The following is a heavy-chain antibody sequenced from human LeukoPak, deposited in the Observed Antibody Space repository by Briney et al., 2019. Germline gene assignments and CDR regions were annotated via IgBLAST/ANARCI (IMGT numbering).Heavy chain of an antibody. CDR3: ARDPPLGGYDSQYY. V-gene: IGHV4-39*07. Sequence: PSETLSLTCTVSGGSISSSSYYWGWIRQPPGKGLEWIGSIYYSGSTYYNPSLKSRVTISVDTSKNQFSLKLSSVTAADTAVYYCARDPPLGGYDSQYYWGQGTLVTVSS. D-gene: IGHD5-12*01. J-gene: IGHJ4*02. CDR2: IYYSGST. CDR1: GGSISSSSYY.